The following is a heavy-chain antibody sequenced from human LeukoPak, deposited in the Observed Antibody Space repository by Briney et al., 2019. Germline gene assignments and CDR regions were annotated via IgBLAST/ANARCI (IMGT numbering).Heavy chain of an antibody. V-gene: IGHV3-21*01. Sequence: GGSLRLSCEASGFTFSDYTMHWVRQAPGKGLKWVSSISSSSTSIYYADSVKGRFTISRDNAKNSLYLQMNSLRAEDTAVFYCAKEAEPTYNYASSGYQDYGMDVWGQGTTVTVSS. CDR1: GFTFSDYT. CDR3: AKEAEPTYNYASSGYQDYGMDV. J-gene: IGHJ6*02. CDR2: ISSSSTSI. D-gene: IGHD3-22*01.